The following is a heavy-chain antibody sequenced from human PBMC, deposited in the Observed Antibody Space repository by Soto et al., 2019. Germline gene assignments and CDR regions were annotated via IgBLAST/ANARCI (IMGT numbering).Heavy chain of an antibody. CDR1: GYTFTSYG. V-gene: IGHV1-18*01. CDR3: ARDRAPSSWTSDAFDI. D-gene: IGHD6-13*01. CDR2: ISAYNGNT. J-gene: IGHJ3*02. Sequence: ASVKVSCKASGYTFTSYGISWVRQAPGQGLERMGWISAYNGNTNYAQKLQGRVTMTTDTSTSTAYMELRSLRSDDTAVYYCARDRAPSSWTSDAFDIWGQGTMVTVSS.